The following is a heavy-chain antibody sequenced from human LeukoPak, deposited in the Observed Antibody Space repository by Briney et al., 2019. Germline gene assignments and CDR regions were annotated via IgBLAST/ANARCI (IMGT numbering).Heavy chain of an antibody. CDR3: ARDQGYYASGSYFDQ. J-gene: IGHJ4*02. CDR1: GFTFSSYA. V-gene: IGHV3-23*01. Sequence: PGGSLRLSCAASGFTFSSYAMTWVRQAPGKGLEWVSAISGGAGSTYYADSVKGRFTISRDNSKNTVHLQMNSLRAEDTAVYYCARDQGYYASGSYFDQWGQGTLVAVSS. D-gene: IGHD3-10*01. CDR2: ISGGAGST.